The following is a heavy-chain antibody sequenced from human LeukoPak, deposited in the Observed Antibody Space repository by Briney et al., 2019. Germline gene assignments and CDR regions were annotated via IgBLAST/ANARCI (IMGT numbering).Heavy chain of an antibody. D-gene: IGHD2-2*01. V-gene: IGHV1-18*04. Sequence: GASVKVSFKALGYTFTDHYFHWLRQAPGQGLEWMGWISAYNGNTNYAQKLQGRVTMTTDTSTSTAYMELRSLRSDDTAVYYCARDNPIVVVPAAPYYGMDVWGQGTTVTVSS. CDR3: ARDNPIVVVPAAPYYGMDV. CDR1: GYTFTDHY. J-gene: IGHJ6*02. CDR2: ISAYNGNT.